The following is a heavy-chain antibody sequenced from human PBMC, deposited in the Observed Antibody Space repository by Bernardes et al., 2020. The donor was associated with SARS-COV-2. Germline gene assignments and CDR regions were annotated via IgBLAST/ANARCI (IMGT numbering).Heavy chain of an antibody. D-gene: IGHD1-7*01. Sequence: GGSLRLSCAASEFTFSSYAMSWVRQAPGKGLEWVSSITSSSSYKYYADSVKGRFTTARDNAKNSLYLQMNSLRAEDTAVYCCARESDWNYVFDYWGQGTLVTVSS. CDR1: EFTFSSYA. CDR3: ARESDWNYVFDY. V-gene: IGHV3-21*01. J-gene: IGHJ4*02. CDR2: ITSSSSYK.